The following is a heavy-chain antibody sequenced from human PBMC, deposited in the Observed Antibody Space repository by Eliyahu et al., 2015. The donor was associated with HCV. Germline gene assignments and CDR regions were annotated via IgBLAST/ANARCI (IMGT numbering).Heavy chain of an antibody. V-gene: IGHV3-11*01. D-gene: IGHD2-8*01. CDR1: GFTFXDYY. J-gene: IGHJ4*02. CDR2: ISSSGSTI. CDR3: ARTFTNGLAYY. Sequence: QVQLVESGGGLVKPGGSLRLXCXASGFTFXDYYMSWXRQAPGKGLGWVSYISSSGSTIYYADSVKGRFTISRDNAKNSLYLQMNSLRAEDTAVYYCARTFTNGLAYYWGQGTLVTVSS.